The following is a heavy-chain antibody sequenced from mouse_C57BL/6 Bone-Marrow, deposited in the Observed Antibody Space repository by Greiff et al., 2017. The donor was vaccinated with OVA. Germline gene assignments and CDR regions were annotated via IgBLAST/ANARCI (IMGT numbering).Heavy chain of an antibody. V-gene: IGHV1-82*01. CDR2: IYPGDGDT. CDR3: ARSRVVAGYYYAMDY. Sequence: VKLMESGPELVKPGASVKISCKASGYAFSSSWMNWVKQRPGKGLEWIGRIYPGDGDTNYNGKFKGNATLTADKSSSTAYMQLSSLTSEDSAVYFCARSRVVAGYYYAMDYWGQGTSVTVSS. J-gene: IGHJ4*01. CDR1: GYAFSSSW. D-gene: IGHD1-1*01.